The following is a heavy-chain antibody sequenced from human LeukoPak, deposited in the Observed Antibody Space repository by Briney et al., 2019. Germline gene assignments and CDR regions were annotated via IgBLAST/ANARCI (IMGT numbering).Heavy chain of an antibody. CDR1: GYTFTTYS. Sequence: ASVKVSCKASGYTFTTYSLALVRQAPVQSLEWMGWISVNNGGTNYAQSFQVRVTLTRDTSTNTAYLELRSLRSDDTAIINCAAANQPRGYFLHWGQGTLVTVSS. J-gene: IGHJ1*01. CDR2: ISVNNGGT. D-gene: IGHD1-14*01. CDR3: AAANQPRGYFLH. V-gene: IGHV1-18*01.